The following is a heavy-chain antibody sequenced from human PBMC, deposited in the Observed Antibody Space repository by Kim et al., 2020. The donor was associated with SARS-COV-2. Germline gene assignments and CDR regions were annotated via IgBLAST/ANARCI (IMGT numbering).Heavy chain of an antibody. CDR2: IWYDGSNK. Sequence: GGSLRLSCAASGFTFSSYGMHWVRQAPCKGLEWVAVIWYDGSNKYYADSVKGRFTISRDNSKNTLYLQMNSLRAEDTAVYYCARDQIRYSSGWSTIDYWGQGTLVTVSS. J-gene: IGHJ4*02. CDR1: GFTFSSYG. V-gene: IGHV3-33*01. CDR3: ARDQIRYSSGWSTIDY. D-gene: IGHD6-19*01.